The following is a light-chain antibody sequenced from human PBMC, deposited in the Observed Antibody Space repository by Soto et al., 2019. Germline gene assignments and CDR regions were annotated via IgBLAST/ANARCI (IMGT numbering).Light chain of an antibody. J-gene: IGLJ3*02. V-gene: IGLV1-40*01. Sequence: QSALTQPASVSGSPGQTVTISCSGTSAYIGAGYDVHWYQQLPGTAPKLLIYGNSNRPSGVPHRFSGSKSGSAASLAIAGLQAEDEDDYYCQYSDSSLSPEAFGRGTKLTVL. CDR1: SAYIGAGYD. CDR2: GNS. CDR3: QYSDSSLSPEA.